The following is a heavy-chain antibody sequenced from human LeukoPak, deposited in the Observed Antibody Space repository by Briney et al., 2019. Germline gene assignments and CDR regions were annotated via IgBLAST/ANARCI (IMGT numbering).Heavy chain of an antibody. Sequence: GGSLRLSCAASGFTFSRYSMNWVRQAPGKGLEWVSSISISSSYIYYADSVKGRFTISRDNAKNSLYLQMNSLRAEDTAVYYCARYAYSSGWYYFDYWGQGTLVTVSS. J-gene: IGHJ4*02. D-gene: IGHD6-19*01. CDR3: ARYAYSSGWYYFDY. V-gene: IGHV3-21*01. CDR1: GFTFSRYS. CDR2: ISISSSYI.